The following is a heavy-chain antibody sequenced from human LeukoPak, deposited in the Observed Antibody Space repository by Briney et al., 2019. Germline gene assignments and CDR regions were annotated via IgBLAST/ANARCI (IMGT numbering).Heavy chain of an antibody. CDR3: ASLMPKYYYGMDV. D-gene: IGHD2-2*01. Sequence: SETLSLTCAVYGGSFSNYYWSWIRQSPGKGLEWIGEINQSGTTKYNPSLESRATMSMDTSKNQFSLKLTSVTAADTAVYYCASLMPKYYYGMDVWGQGTTVTVSS. CDR1: GGSFSNYY. J-gene: IGHJ6*02. CDR2: INQSGTT. V-gene: IGHV4-34*01.